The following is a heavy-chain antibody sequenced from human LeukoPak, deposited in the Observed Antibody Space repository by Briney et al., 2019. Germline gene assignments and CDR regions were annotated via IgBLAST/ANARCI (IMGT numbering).Heavy chain of an antibody. D-gene: IGHD3-10*01. CDR1: GFTFSSYA. CDR2: ISGSGGST. V-gene: IGHV3-23*01. J-gene: IGHJ4*02. Sequence: GGSLRLSCAASGFTFSSYAMSWVRQAPGKGLEWVSAISGSGGSTYYADSVKGRFTISRDNAKNTLYLQVNSLRAEDTAVYYCAKVPYGSGSYYKDYFDYWGQGTLVTVSS. CDR3: AKVPYGSGSYYKDYFDY.